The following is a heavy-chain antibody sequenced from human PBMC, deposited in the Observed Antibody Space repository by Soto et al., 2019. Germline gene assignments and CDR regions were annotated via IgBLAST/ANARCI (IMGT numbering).Heavy chain of an antibody. D-gene: IGHD3-3*01. Sequence: PGGSLRLSCAASGFTFSSYWMHWVRQAPGKVLVWVSRINSDGSSTSYADSVKGRFTISRDNAKNTLYLQMNSLRAEDTAVYYCARDESDNYDFWSGYYYYWGQGTLVTVSS. CDR1: GFTFSSYW. CDR3: ARDESDNYDFWSGYYYY. J-gene: IGHJ4*02. V-gene: IGHV3-74*01. CDR2: INSDGSST.